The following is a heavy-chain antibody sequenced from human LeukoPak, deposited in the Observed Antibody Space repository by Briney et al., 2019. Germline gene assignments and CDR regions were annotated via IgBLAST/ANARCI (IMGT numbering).Heavy chain of an antibody. CDR3: AKEMIVVVVAATDPPDY. CDR1: GFTFSSYA. Sequence: GGSLRLSCAASGFTFSSYAMSWVRQAPGKGLEWVSAISGSGGSTYYADSVKGRFTISRDNSKNTLYLQMNSLRAEDTAVYYCAKEMIVVVVAATDPPDYWGQGTLVTVSS. J-gene: IGHJ4*02. D-gene: IGHD2-15*01. CDR2: ISGSGGST. V-gene: IGHV3-23*01.